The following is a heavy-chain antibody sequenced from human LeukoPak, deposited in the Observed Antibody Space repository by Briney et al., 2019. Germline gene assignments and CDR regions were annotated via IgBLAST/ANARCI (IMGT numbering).Heavy chain of an antibody. CDR2: IYSGGST. D-gene: IGHD6-13*01. J-gene: IGHJ5*02. V-gene: IGHV3-53*01. Sequence: PGGSLRLSCAASGFTVSSNYMSWVRQAPGKGLEWVSVIYSGGSTYYADSVKGRLTISRDNSKNTLYLQMNSLRAEDTAVYYCARMGVTAAFTDWFDPWGQGALVTVSS. CDR3: ARMGVTAAFTDWFDP. CDR1: GFTVSSNY.